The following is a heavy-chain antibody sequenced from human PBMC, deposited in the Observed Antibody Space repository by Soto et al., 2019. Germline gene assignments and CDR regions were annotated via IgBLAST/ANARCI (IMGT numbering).Heavy chain of an antibody. CDR3: ARSVSFRYQLLKRGMDV. CDR2: IIPIFATA. J-gene: IGHJ6*02. D-gene: IGHD2-2*01. Sequence: ASVKVSCKASGGTFSSYAISWVRQAPGQRLEWMGGIIPIFATANYAQKFQGRVMITVDESTSTAYMELSSLRSEDTAVYYCARSVSFRYQLLKRGMDVWGQGTTVTVSS. CDR1: GGTFSSYA. V-gene: IGHV1-69*13.